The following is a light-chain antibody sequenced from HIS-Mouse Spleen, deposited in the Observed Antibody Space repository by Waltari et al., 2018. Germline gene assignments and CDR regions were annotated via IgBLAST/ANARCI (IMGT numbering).Light chain of an antibody. J-gene: IGKJ4*01. V-gene: IGKV1-17*03. CDR1: QGISNY. CDR3: LQHNSYPLT. CDR2: AAS. Sequence: IQLPQSHSALSDPYGHRFTITCRASQGISNYLAWFQQKSGKVPKRLIYAASSLQSGVPSRFSGSGSGTEFTLTISSLQPEDFATYYCLQHNSYPLTFGGGTKVEIK.